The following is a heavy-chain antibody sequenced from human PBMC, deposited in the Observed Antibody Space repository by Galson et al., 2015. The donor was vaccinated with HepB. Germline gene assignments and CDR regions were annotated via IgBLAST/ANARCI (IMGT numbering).Heavy chain of an antibody. CDR2: ISYDGSNK. D-gene: IGHD5-18*01. CDR3: ARVGDSYGTLMIDY. V-gene: IGHV3-30-3*01. CDR1: GFTFSSYA. J-gene: IGHJ4*02. Sequence: SLRLSCAASGFTFSSYAMHWVRQAPGKGLEWVAVISYDGSNKYYADSVKGRFTISRDNSKNTLYLQMNSLRAEDTAVYYCARVGDSYGTLMIDYWGQGTLVTVSS.